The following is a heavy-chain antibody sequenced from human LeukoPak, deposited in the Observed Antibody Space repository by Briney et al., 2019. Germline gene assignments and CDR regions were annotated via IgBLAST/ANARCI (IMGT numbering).Heavy chain of an antibody. CDR2: IWYDEITK. CDR1: GFTFRSYG. CDR3: ARRAPSHDFDD. Sequence: GGSLRLSCVASGFTFRSYGIHWVRQAPGKGLEWLAFIWYDEITKNYADSVKGRFTISRDNAKNSLYLQMNSLRVEDTALYYCARRAPSHDFDDWGQGTLVTVSS. V-gene: IGHV3-33*01. J-gene: IGHJ4*02.